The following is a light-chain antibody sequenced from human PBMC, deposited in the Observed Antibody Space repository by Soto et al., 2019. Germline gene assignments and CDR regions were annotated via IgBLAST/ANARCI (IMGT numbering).Light chain of an antibody. V-gene: IGKV1-5*03. CDR3: QQYHSFPLT. Sequence: DFQMTQFPSTLSASVGDRVTITCRASQSFSPWLAWYQQKPGKAPKLLIYKASSLQSGVPSRFSGSGSGTEFTLTISGLQPDDFATYYCQQYHSFPLTFGGGTKVDIK. CDR2: KAS. J-gene: IGKJ4*01. CDR1: QSFSPW.